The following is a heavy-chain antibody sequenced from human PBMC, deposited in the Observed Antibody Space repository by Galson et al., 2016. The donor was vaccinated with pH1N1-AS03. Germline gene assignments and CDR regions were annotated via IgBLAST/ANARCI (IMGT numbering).Heavy chain of an antibody. CDR1: GYNFMSYW. CDR3: ARPSPLGIPGRKGLYAFDL. D-gene: IGHD7-27*01. V-gene: IGHV5-51*03. J-gene: IGHJ3*01. Sequence: QSGAEVKKPGESLKISCKVPGYNFMSYWIGWVRQMPGKGLEWLGIMYPEDSDVRYSPSLRGQVTISADKSISTAYLQWTSLEASDTAIYFCARPSPLGIPGRKGLYAFDLWGQGTKVTVSS. CDR2: MYPEDSDV.